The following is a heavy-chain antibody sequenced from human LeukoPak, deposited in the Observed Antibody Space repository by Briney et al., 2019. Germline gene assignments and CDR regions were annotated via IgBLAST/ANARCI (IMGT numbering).Heavy chain of an antibody. CDR1: GYTLTELS. Sequence: ASVKVSCKVSGYTLTELSMHWVRQAPGKGLGWMGGFDPEDGETIYAQKFQGRVTMTEDTSTDTAYMELSSLRSEDTAVYYCATDRGVDSSGWPRYFDYWGQGTLVTVSS. J-gene: IGHJ4*02. D-gene: IGHD6-19*01. V-gene: IGHV1-24*01. CDR2: FDPEDGET. CDR3: ATDRGVDSSGWPRYFDY.